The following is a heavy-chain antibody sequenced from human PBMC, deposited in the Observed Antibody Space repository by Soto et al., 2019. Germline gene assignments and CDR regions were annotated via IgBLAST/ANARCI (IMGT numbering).Heavy chain of an antibody. Sequence: GGSLRLSCAASGFTFSSYGMHWVRQAPGKGLEWVAIISYDGSNKYYTDSVKGRFTISRDNSKNTLYLQMNILRAEDTAVYFCARNGDEITGMIDYWGQGTLVTAPQ. V-gene: IGHV3-30*19. CDR1: GFTFSSYG. CDR3: ARNGDEITGMIDY. D-gene: IGHD1-20*01. J-gene: IGHJ4*02. CDR2: ISYDGSNK.